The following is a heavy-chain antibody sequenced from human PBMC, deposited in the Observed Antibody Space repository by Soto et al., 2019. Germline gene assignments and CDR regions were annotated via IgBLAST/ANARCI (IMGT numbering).Heavy chain of an antibody. CDR1: GFTFSSYG. D-gene: IGHD6-6*01. CDR3: ASEPYSSASRFDY. J-gene: IGHJ4*02. Sequence: QVPLVESGGGVVQPGLSLRISCAASGFTFSSYGMHWVRQAPGKGLEWVAVIWYDGSNKYYADSVKGRFTISRDNSKNTLYLQMNSRRAEDTAVYYCASEPYSSASRFDYWGQGTLVTVSS. V-gene: IGHV3-33*01. CDR2: IWYDGSNK.